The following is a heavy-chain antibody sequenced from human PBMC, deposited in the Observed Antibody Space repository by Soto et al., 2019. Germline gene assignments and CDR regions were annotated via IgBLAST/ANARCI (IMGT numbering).Heavy chain of an antibody. CDR1: GFSLSNARMG. CDR3: ARIRRQYYYDSSGYYYDY. V-gene: IGHV2-26*01. CDR2: IFSNDEK. J-gene: IGHJ4*02. Sequence: QVTLKGSGPVLVKPTETLTLTCTVSGFSLSNARMGVSWIRQPPGKALEWLAHIFSNDEKSYSTSLKSRLTISKDTSKSQVVLTMTNMDPVDTATYYCARIRRQYYYDSSGYYYDYWGQGTLVTVSS. D-gene: IGHD3-22*01.